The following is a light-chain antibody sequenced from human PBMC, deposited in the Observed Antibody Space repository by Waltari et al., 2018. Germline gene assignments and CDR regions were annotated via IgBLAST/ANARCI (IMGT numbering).Light chain of an antibody. CDR2: GAS. Sequence: TMMTQSPATLSVSPGESVTLSCRASQSVYSNLAWYQQKPGQAPRLLIYGASTRATGIPVRFSGSGSGTEFTLTISSLQSEDFAIYFCQQYHDWPPVTFGGGTKVEIK. CDR1: QSVYSN. J-gene: IGKJ4*01. CDR3: QQYHDWPPVT. V-gene: IGKV3-15*01.